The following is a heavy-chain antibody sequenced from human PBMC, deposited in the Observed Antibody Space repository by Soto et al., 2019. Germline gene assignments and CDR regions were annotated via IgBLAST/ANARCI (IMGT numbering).Heavy chain of an antibody. CDR1: GGTFSSYA. CDR3: ARTYSYYYDSSGYYYV. J-gene: IGHJ4*02. D-gene: IGHD3-22*01. CDR2: IIPIFGTA. Sequence: SVKVSCKASGGTFSSYAISWVRQAPGQGLEWMGGIIPIFGTANYAQKFQGRVTITADESTSTAYMGLSSLRSEDTAVYYCARTYSYYYDSSGYYYVWGQGTLVTVS. V-gene: IGHV1-69*13.